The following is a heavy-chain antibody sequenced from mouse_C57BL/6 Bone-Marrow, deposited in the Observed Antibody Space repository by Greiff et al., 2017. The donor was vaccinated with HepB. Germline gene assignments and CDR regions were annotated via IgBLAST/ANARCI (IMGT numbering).Heavy chain of an antibody. CDR3: ARHEGITTVVAGSYFDY. CDR1: GFTFSSYT. V-gene: IGHV5-9*01. J-gene: IGHJ2*01. D-gene: IGHD1-1*01. CDR2: ISGGGGNT. Sequence: EVQLVESGGGLVKPGGSLKLSCAASGFTFSSYTMSWVRQTPEKRLEWVATISGGGGNTYYPDSVKGRFTISRDNAKNTLYLQMSSLRSEDTALYYCARHEGITTVVAGSYFDYWGQGTTLTVSS.